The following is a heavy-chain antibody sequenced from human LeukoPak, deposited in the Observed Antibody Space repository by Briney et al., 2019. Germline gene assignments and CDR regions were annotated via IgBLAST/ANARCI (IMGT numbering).Heavy chain of an antibody. CDR1: GYTFTTYD. CDR2: MNPNSGNT. V-gene: IGHV1-8*01. D-gene: IGHD6-19*01. CDR3: ARGRGSGHKENWFDP. Sequence: ASVKVSCKASGYTFTTYDINWVRQATGQGPEWMGWMNPNSGNTSYAQKFQGRVTMTRNTSITTAYMELSSLRSEDTAVYYCARGRGSGHKENWFDPWGQGTLVTVSS. J-gene: IGHJ5*02.